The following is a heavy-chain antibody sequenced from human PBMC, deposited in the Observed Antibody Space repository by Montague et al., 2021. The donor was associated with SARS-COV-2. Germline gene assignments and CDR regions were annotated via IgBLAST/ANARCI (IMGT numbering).Heavy chain of an antibody. V-gene: IGHV3-48*03. CDR1: GFTFSSYE. D-gene: IGHD5-18*01. CDR2: ISSSGSTI. J-gene: IGHJ4*02. CDR3: ARGYAWIQLWLRGNYFDY. Sequence: SLSLSFAASGFTFSSYEMNWVRQAPGKGLEWVSYISSSGSTIYYADPVKGRFTISRDNAKNSLYLQMNSLRAEDTAVYYCARGYAWIQLWLRGNYFDYWGQGTLVTVSS.